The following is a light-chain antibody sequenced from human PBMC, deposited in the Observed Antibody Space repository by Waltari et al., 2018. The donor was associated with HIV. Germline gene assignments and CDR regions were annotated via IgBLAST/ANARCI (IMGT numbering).Light chain of an antibody. CDR2: ENN. CDR3: ETGSGSVTFPV. J-gene: IGLJ1*01. CDR1: TSNIEMTY. V-gene: IGLV1-51*01. Sequence: QSVLTQPPSVSAAPGQKVTISCAASTSNIEMTYVSWYQQFPGTAPKLLIYENNKRPSGISDRFSGSKSGTSATLDIAGLQTGDEADYHCETGSGSVTFPVFGSGTKVTVL.